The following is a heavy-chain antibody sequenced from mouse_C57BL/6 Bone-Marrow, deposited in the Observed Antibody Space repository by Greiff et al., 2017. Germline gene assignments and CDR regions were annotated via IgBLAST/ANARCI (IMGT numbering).Heavy chain of an antibody. V-gene: IGHV1-55*01. Sequence: VQLQQPGAELVKPGASVKMSCKASGYTFTSYWITWVKQRPGQGLEWIGDIYPGSGSTNYNEKFKSKATLTVDTSSSTAYMQLSSLTSEDSAVYDCARSGLYWDWFAYWGQGTLVTVSA. J-gene: IGHJ3*01. CDR1: GYTFTSYW. D-gene: IGHD4-1*01. CDR3: ARSGLYWDWFAY. CDR2: IYPGSGST.